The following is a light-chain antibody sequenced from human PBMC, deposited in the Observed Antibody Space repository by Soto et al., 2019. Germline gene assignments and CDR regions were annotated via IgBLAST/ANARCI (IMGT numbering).Light chain of an antibody. CDR3: QQYNSYST. Sequence: DIQMTQSPSTLSASVGDRVTITCRASQSISTWLAWYQQKPGKAPKILIYDASSLESGVPSRFSGSGSGTEFTLTISSLQPEDFASYYCQQYNSYSTLGQGTKVDIK. J-gene: IGKJ1*01. CDR1: QSISTW. CDR2: DAS. V-gene: IGKV1-5*01.